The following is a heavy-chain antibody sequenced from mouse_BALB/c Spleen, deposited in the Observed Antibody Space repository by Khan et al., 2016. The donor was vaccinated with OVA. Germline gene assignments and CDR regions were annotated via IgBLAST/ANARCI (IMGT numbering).Heavy chain of an antibody. V-gene: IGHV5-17*02. CDR1: GFTFTSYG. CDR2: ISSDSNTI. Sequence: VQLKESGGGLVQSGGSRKLSCAASGFTFTSYGMHWIRQAPEKGLEWVAYISSDSNTIYYADTVKGRFTISSDNPKNTLFLQMTSLRSGDTAMYFCATSYFYGYYFDYWGQGTTLTVSS. J-gene: IGHJ2*01. CDR3: ATSYFYGYYFDY. D-gene: IGHD1-1*01.